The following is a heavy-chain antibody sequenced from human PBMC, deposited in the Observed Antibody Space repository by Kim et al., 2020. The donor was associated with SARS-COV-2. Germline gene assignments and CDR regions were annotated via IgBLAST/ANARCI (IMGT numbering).Heavy chain of an antibody. D-gene: IGHD4-17*01. CDR3: ARDPDGYGDCMFP. Sequence: GGSLRLSCAASGFTFSSYAMHWVRQAPGKGLEWVAVISYDGSNKYYADSVKGRFTISRDNSKNTLYLQMNSLRAEDTAVYYCARDPDGYGDCMFPWGQGTLVTVSS. CDR1: GFTFSSYA. CDR2: ISYDGSNK. V-gene: IGHV3-30*04. J-gene: IGHJ5*02.